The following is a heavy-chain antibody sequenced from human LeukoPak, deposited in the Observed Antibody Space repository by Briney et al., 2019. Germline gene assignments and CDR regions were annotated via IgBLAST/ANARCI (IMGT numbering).Heavy chain of an antibody. J-gene: IGHJ5*02. Sequence: GGSLSLSCSASGFTFSTNSMHWVRQARGKGMEFVSAITSNGGSTYYADSVKGRFTISRDNSKNTLYLQMSSLRAEDTAVYYCVTVGMTSIWSYLRFDPRGQGTLVSVSS. CDR1: GFTFSTNS. CDR2: ITSNGGST. V-gene: IGHV3-64D*08. D-gene: IGHD1-26*01. CDR3: VTVGMTSIWSYLRFDP.